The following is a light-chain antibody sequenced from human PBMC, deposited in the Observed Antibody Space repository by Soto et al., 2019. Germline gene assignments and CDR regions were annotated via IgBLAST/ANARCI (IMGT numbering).Light chain of an antibody. CDR1: SSNIGSNT. J-gene: IGLJ1*01. V-gene: IGLV1-44*01. CDR2: SNN. CDR3: AAWDDTLNGSYV. Sequence: QSVRTQPPSASGTPGQRVTISCSGRSSNIGSNTVNWYQQLPGPAPKLLIYSNNKRPSGVPDRFSGSKTGTSASLAISGVQSEYEADYSCAAWDDTLNGSYVFVTGTTFPVL.